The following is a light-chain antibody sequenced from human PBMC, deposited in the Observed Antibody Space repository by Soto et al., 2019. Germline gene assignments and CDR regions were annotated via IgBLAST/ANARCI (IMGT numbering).Light chain of an antibody. Sequence: EIVMTQSPASLSVSPGDGATLSCRASQSVASNVAWYQQRPGQGPRLLIHGASTRAVGVPARFSGSGSGTDFTLTISSLQSEDFAVYYCQQYHNWPPQYTFCQGTKLQIK. CDR2: GAS. V-gene: IGKV3-15*01. CDR1: QSVASN. J-gene: IGKJ2*01. CDR3: QQYHNWPPQYT.